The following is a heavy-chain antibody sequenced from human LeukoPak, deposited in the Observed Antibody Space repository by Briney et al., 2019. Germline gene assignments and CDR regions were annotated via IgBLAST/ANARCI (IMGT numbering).Heavy chain of an antibody. CDR2: ISAYNGNT. D-gene: IGHD3-16*02. CDR3: ARERSVYVWGSYRYTEFDY. J-gene: IGHJ4*02. V-gene: IGHV1-18*01. CDR1: GDTFTSYG. Sequence: ASVKVSCKASGDTFTSYGISWVRRAPGQGLEWMGWISAYNGNTNYAQKLQGRVTTTTDTSTSTAYMELRSLRSDDTAVYYCARERSVYVWGSYRYTEFDYWGQGTLVTVSS.